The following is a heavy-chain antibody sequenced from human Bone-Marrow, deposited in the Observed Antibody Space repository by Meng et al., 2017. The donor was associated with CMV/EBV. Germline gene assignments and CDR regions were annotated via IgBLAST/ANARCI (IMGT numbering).Heavy chain of an antibody. V-gene: IGHV3-53*01. J-gene: IGHJ4*02. Sequence: LSLTCAASGLTVSNDFMAWVRQAPGKGLEFVSIIYSGGNSFAADSVKGRFTISRDTTKNTVSLQMNSLRAEDTAVYYCARVSSASDGYYRGHLDYWGQGALVPVS. CDR2: IYSGGNS. D-gene: IGHD3-22*01. CDR1: GLTVSNDF. CDR3: ARVSSASDGYYRGHLDY.